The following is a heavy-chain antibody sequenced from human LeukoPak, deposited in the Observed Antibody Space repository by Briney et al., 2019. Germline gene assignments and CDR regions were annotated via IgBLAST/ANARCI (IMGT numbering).Heavy chain of an antibody. J-gene: IGHJ6*03. CDR3: ARDYAEGYCSSTSCYYYYYMDV. D-gene: IGHD2-2*01. Sequence: SETLSLTCTVSGGSISSSSYYWGWIRQPPGKGLEWIGSIYYSGSTYYNPSLKSRVTISVDTSKNQFSLKLSSVTAADTAVYYCARDYAEGYCSSTSCYYYYYMDVWGKGTTVTVSS. V-gene: IGHV4-39*07. CDR1: GGSISSSSYY. CDR2: IYYSGST.